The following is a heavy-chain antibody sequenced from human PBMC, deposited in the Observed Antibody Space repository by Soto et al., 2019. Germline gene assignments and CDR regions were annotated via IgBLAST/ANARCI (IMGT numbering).Heavy chain of an antibody. CDR2: IWYDGSNK. J-gene: IGHJ4*02. Sequence: GGSLRLSCAASGFTFSSYGMHWFRQGPGKGLEWVAVIWYDGSNKYYADSVKGRFTISRDNSKNTLYLQMNSLRAEDTAVYYCARDELILFIGSWYEGFLDYWGQGTLVTVSS. CDR1: GFTFSSYG. CDR3: ARDELILFIGSWYEGFLDY. V-gene: IGHV3-33*01. D-gene: IGHD6-13*01.